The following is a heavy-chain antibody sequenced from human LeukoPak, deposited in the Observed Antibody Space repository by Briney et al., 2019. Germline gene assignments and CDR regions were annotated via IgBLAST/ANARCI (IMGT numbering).Heavy chain of an antibody. Sequence: ASETLSLTCTVSGYSISSGFYWGWIRQPPGKGLEWIGSIYHRGSTYYNPSLKSRVTISVDTSKNQFSLKLSSVTAADTAVYYCASLRTGDFDYWGQGALVTVSS. CDR1: GYSISSGFY. V-gene: IGHV4-38-2*02. J-gene: IGHJ4*02. D-gene: IGHD3-10*01. CDR2: IYHRGST. CDR3: ASLRTGDFDY.